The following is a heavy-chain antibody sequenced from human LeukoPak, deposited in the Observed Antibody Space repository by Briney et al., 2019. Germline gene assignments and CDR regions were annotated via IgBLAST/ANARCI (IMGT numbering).Heavy chain of an antibody. J-gene: IGHJ4*02. V-gene: IGHV3-53*01. CDR2: IYIGGTT. D-gene: IGHD5-24*01. Sequence: GGSLRLSCAASGFTVSSNYMSWVRQAPGKGLEWVSVIYIGGTTYYADSVQGRFTISRDNSKNTLYLQMNSLRAEDTAVYYCARGDGYNFFDYWGQGTLVTVSS. CDR3: ARGDGYNFFDY. CDR1: GFTVSSNY.